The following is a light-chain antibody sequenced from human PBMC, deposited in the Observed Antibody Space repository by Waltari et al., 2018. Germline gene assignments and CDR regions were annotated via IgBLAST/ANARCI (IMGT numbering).Light chain of an antibody. CDR1: ALTTQY. J-gene: IGLJ2*01. CDR2: KDR. Sequence: SYKLTQPYSVSVSPGQTARITCSGDALTTQYVHWYQQKPGQAPVILISKDRERPSGIPERFSGSSSGAIVTLTITGVQAEDEADYYCQSTDSSGTDVVFGGGTKLNVL. CDR3: QSTDSSGTDVV. V-gene: IGLV3-25*03.